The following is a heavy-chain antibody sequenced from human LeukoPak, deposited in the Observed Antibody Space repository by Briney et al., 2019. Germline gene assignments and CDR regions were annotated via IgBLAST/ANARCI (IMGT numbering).Heavy chain of an antibody. D-gene: IGHD2-15*01. J-gene: IGHJ5*02. CDR3: AHAGYCSGGSCYPLQGFDP. CDR1: VGSVSGYY. CDR2: INHSGST. V-gene: IGHV4-34*01. Sequence: SETLSLTCAIYVGSVSGYYWSWIRQPPGKGLEWSGEINHSGSTNYNPSLKSRVTISVDTSKNQFSLKLSSVTAADTAVYYCAHAGYCSGGSCYPLQGFDPWGQGTLVTVSS.